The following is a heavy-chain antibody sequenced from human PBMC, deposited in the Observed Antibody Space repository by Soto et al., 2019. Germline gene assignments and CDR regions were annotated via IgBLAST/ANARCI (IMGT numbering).Heavy chain of an antibody. CDR1: GYTFTSYG. V-gene: IGHV1-18*01. CDR2: ISAYNGNT. CDR3: ARDARLYYYGSGSYYKSWFDP. J-gene: IGHJ5*02. D-gene: IGHD3-10*01. Sequence: QVQLVQSGAEVKKPGASVKVSCKASGYTFTSYGISWVRQAPGQGLEWMGWISAYNGNTNYAQKLQGRVTMTTDTSTSTAYMERRSLRSDDTAVYYCARDARLYYYGSGSYYKSWFDPWGQGTLVTVSS.